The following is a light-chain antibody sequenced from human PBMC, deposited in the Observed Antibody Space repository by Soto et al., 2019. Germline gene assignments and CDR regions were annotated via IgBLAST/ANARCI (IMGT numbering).Light chain of an antibody. Sequence: EVVLTQSPATLSLSPGEAATLSCRASESVASPNLAWYQQKPVQAPRLLFYSASRRATGVPDRFSGSGSGTDFTLTISRLEPEDFAVYYCQQYGSSPRTFGPGTKVEIK. V-gene: IGKV3-20*01. CDR3: QQYGSSPRT. CDR1: ESVASPN. J-gene: IGKJ1*01. CDR2: SAS.